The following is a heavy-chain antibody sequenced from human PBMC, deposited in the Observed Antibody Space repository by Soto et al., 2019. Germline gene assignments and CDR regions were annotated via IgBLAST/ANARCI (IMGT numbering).Heavy chain of an antibody. J-gene: IGHJ6*02. V-gene: IGHV4-30-4*01. CDR2: IYYSGST. CDR1: GGSISSGDYY. Sequence: NPSETLSLTCTVSGGSISSGDYYWSWIRQPPGKGLEWIGYIYYSGSTYYNPSLKSRVTISVDTSKNQFSLKLSSVTAADTAVYYCARAAAAAGTYYYYGMDVWGQGTTVTV. D-gene: IGHD6-13*01. CDR3: ARAAAAAGTYYYYGMDV.